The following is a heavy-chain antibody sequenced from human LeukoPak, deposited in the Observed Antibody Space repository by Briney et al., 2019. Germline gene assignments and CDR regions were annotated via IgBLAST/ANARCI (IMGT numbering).Heavy chain of an antibody. D-gene: IGHD6-13*01. Sequence: TSETLSLTCTVSGGSISSSSTYYWGWIRQPPGKGLEWIGTINYSGSTYYNPSLKSRVTMSVDTSKNQFSLKLTSVTAADTAVYYCARILGAAGNEYWFDPWGQGTLVTVSS. J-gene: IGHJ5*02. CDR3: ARILGAAGNEYWFDP. CDR1: GGSISSSSTYY. V-gene: IGHV4-39*01. CDR2: INYSGST.